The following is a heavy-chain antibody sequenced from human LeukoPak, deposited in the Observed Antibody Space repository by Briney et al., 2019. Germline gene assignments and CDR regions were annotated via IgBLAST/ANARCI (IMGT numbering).Heavy chain of an antibody. CDR3: ARDRYDILTGYKGGFCMDV. J-gene: IGHJ6*03. CDR1: GGTFSSYA. Sequence: SVKVSCKASGGTFSSYAISWVRQAPGQGLEWMGGIIPMFNTTKYAQKFQGRVTMTRDMSTSTVYMELSSLRSEDTAVYYCARDRYDILTGYKGGFCMDVWGKGTTVTVSS. CDR2: IIPMFNTT. D-gene: IGHD3-9*01. V-gene: IGHV1-69*05.